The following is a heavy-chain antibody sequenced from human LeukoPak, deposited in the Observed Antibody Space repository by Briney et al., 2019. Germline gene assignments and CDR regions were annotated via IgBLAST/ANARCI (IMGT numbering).Heavy chain of an antibody. V-gene: IGHV1-69*05. Sequence: SVTVSCKASGGTFSSYAISWVRQAPGQGLEWMGGIIPIFGTANYAQKFQGRVTITTDESTSTAYMELSSLRSEDTAVYYCAIGASPYDFWSGHYGYWGQGTLVTVSS. CDR1: GGTFSSYA. D-gene: IGHD3-3*01. J-gene: IGHJ4*02. CDR3: AIGASPYDFWSGHYGY. CDR2: IIPIFGTA.